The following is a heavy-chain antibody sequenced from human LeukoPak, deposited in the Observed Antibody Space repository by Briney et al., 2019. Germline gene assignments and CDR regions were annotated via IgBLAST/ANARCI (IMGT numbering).Heavy chain of an antibody. J-gene: IGHJ4*02. Sequence: GGSLRLSCAASGFTFSDYYMSWIRQAPGKGLEWVSYISSSGSTIYYADSVKGRFTISRDNSKNTLYLQMNSLRAEDTAVYYCAREGYASSWSSWGQGTLVTVSS. CDR3: AREGYASSWSS. V-gene: IGHV3-11*01. D-gene: IGHD6-13*01. CDR1: GFTFSDYY. CDR2: ISSSGSTI.